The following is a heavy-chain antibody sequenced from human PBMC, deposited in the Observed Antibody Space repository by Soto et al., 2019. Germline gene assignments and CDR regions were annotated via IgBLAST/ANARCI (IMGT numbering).Heavy chain of an antibody. CDR3: VQSRCGGDCLQSYSSRYSYGMDV. J-gene: IGHJ6*02. Sequence: QITLKESGPTLVKPTQTLTLTCSFSGFSLNTGGLGVGCIRQPPGKALEWLALIYWDGDKRYSPSLQSRLSNTMDTSHNTLLLTITTKHPLETATDSCVQSRCGGDCLQSYSSRYSYGMDVWGQRNKVTVS. D-gene: IGHD2-21*02. V-gene: IGHV2-5*02. CDR1: GFSLNTGGLG. CDR2: IYWDGDK.